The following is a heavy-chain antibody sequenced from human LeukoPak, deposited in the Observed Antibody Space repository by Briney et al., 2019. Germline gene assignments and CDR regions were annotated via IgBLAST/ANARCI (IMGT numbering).Heavy chain of an antibody. CDR2: TYYRSKWYT. CDR3: ARGPKTGWFDH. D-gene: IGHD3-9*01. J-gene: IGHJ5*02. V-gene: IGHV6-1*01. Sequence: SQTLSLTCAISGDSISSTSTAWHWIRQSPSRGLEGLGRTYYRSKWYTDYAESVKSRLVINPDTSKNECSLQMTSVTSSDTAIYFCARGPKTGWFDHWGQGTLVTVSS. CDR1: GDSISSTSTA.